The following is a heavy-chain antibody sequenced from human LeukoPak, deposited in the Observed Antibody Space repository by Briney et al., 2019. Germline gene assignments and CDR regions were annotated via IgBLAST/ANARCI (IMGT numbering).Heavy chain of an antibody. Sequence: GGSLRLSCAASGFTFSSYAMHWVRQAPGKGLEWVAVISYDGSNKYYADSVKGRFTISRDNSKNTLYLQMNSLRAEDTAVYYCARDQDSSGWYPESLPDYWGQGTLVTVSS. CDR3: ARDQDSSGWYPESLPDY. J-gene: IGHJ4*02. CDR1: GFTFSSYA. D-gene: IGHD6-13*01. CDR2: ISYDGSNK. V-gene: IGHV3-30-3*01.